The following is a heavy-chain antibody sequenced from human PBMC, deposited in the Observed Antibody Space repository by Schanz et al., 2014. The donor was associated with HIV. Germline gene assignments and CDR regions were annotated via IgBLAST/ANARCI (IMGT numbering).Heavy chain of an antibody. CDR3: ARGLTSSWFAPLDF. J-gene: IGHJ4*02. Sequence: VQLVESGGGLVKPGGSLRLSCAASGFTFRHYAIHWVRQAPGKGLEWVAVISLDGDNKYYADSVKGRFTISRDDSKNLLSLQMNSLRAEDTAVYYCARGLTSSWFAPLDFWGLGTLVTVSS. V-gene: IGHV3-30-3*01. D-gene: IGHD6-13*01. CDR2: ISLDGDNK. CDR1: GFTFRHYA.